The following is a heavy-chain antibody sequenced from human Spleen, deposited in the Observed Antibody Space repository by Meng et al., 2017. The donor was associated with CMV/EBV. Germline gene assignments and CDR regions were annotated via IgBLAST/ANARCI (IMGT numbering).Heavy chain of an antibody. CDR1: NY. D-gene: IGHD2-15*01. J-gene: IGHJ4*02. V-gene: IGHV3-53*05. Sequence: NYMMWVRQAPGKGLAWVSVIRSGGNTDYAESVKGRFTISRDTSKNTVYLQLNSLRPEDTGFYYCAREHPVWWGPCSGGSCYQYYLDYWGQGTLVTVSS. CDR2: IRSGGNT. CDR3: AREHPVWWGPCSGGSCYQYYLDY.